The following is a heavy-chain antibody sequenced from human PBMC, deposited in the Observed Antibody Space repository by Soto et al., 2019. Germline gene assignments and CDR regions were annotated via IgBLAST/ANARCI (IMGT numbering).Heavy chain of an antibody. CDR3: ARVKTMPIVRGYFDY. Sequence: PSETLSLTCTVSGGSMSSSNWWNWVRQPPGKGLEWIGEIHHSGSFHYNPSLRSRVTISVDKSKNQLSLKLTSVTAADTAVYYCARVKTMPIVRGYFDYWGQGTLVTVSS. CDR1: GGSMSSSNW. J-gene: IGHJ4*02. D-gene: IGHD3-16*01. V-gene: IGHV4-4*02. CDR2: IHHSGSF.